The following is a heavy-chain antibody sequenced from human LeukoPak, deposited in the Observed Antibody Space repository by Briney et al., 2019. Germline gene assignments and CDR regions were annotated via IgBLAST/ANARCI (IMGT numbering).Heavy chain of an antibody. CDR3: ARGGSYAEYLQH. Sequence: ASVKFSCKASGYTFTGYYIHWVRQAPGQGLEWMGWINPNSGGTNYEQKFQGRVTMTRDTSISTGYMELRSLRSDDTAAYYCARGGSYAEYLQHWGQGTLVTVSS. D-gene: IGHD1-26*01. CDR1: GYTFTGYY. J-gene: IGHJ1*01. CDR2: INPNSGGT. V-gene: IGHV1-2*02.